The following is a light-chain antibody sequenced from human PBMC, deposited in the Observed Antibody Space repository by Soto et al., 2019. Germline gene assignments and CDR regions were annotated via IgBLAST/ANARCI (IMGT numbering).Light chain of an antibody. Sequence: EIVLTQSPDTLSLSPGERATLSCRASQSISISYLAWYQQQPGQAPRLLTYSTSTRATGIPDRFSGSGSGTDFTLTISNLEPGDFAVYYCQQYGGSSWTFGQGTKVDI. V-gene: IGKV3-20*01. J-gene: IGKJ1*01. CDR2: STS. CDR1: QSISISY. CDR3: QQYGGSSWT.